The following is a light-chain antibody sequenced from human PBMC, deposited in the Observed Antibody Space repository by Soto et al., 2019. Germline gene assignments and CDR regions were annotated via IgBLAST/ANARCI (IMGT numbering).Light chain of an antibody. Sequence: EIVMTQSPATLSMSPGERATLSCRASQSIGNSLAWYQQRPGQPPRLLIYNTYTRASDVPASFSGSGSVTELSLTITSLQSEDVAVYYCQQYNTWPRTFGQGTRVQIQ. CDR3: QQYNTWPRT. CDR2: NTY. J-gene: IGKJ1*01. CDR1: QSIGNS. V-gene: IGKV3-15*01.